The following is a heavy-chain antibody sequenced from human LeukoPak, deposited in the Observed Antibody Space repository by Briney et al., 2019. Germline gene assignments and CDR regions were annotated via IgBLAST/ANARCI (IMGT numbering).Heavy chain of an antibody. CDR2: MNPNSGNT. Sequence: GASVKVSCKASGYTFTSYDINWVRQATGQGLEWMGWMNPNSGNTGYAQKFQGRVTMTRNTSISTAYMELSSLRSEDTAVYYCARGPSHYYGSGSDFDYWGQGTLVTVSS. J-gene: IGHJ4*02. D-gene: IGHD3-10*01. CDR1: GYTFTSYD. CDR3: ARGPSHYYGSGSDFDY. V-gene: IGHV1-8*01.